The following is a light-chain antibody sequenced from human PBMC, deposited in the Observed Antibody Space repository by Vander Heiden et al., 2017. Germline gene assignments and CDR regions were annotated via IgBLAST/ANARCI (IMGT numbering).Light chain of an antibody. Sequence: DMQLTQSPSFLSASVGDRVTTTCRASQGISSYLAWYQQKPGKAPKLLIYAASTLQSGVPSRFSGSGSGTEFTLTISSLQPEDFATYYCQQLNSYLLTFGGGTKVEIK. CDR1: QGISSY. CDR3: QQLNSYLLT. J-gene: IGKJ4*01. V-gene: IGKV1-9*01. CDR2: AAS.